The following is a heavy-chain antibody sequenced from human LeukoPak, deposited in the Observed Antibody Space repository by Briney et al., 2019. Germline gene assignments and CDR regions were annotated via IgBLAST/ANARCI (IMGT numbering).Heavy chain of an antibody. V-gene: IGHV3-48*03. CDR2: ISSSGSTI. Sequence: PGGSLRLSCAASGFTFSSYEMNWVRQAPGKGLEWVSYISSSGSTIYYADSVKGRFTISRGNAKNSLYLQMNSLRAEDTAVYYCAELGIIGGVWGKGTTVTISS. CDR3: AELGIIGGV. CDR1: GFTFSSYE. D-gene: IGHD3-16*01. J-gene: IGHJ6*04.